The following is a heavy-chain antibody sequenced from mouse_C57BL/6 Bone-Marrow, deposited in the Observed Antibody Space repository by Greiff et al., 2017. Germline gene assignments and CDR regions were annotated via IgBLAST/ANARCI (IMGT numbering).Heavy chain of an antibody. CDR1: GYTFTDYE. D-gene: IGHD1-1*01. CDR3: TRGITTVVAFYYFDY. Sequence: QVQLQQSGAELVRPGASVTLSCKASGYTFTDYEMHWVKQTPVHGLEWIGAIDPETGGTAYNQKFKGKAILTADKSSSTADMELRSLTSEDSAVYYCTRGITTVVAFYYFDYWGQGTTLTVSS. J-gene: IGHJ2*01. CDR2: IDPETGGT. V-gene: IGHV1-15*01.